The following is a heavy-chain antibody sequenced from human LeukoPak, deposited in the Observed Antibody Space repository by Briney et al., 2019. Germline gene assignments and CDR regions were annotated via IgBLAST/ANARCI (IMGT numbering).Heavy chain of an antibody. CDR2: IKGDESAK. Sequence: PGGSLRLSCAASGFTFSTYWMAWVRQAPGKGLEWVANIKGDESAKHQAASVKGRITISRDNLQNSVYLQMGSLRGEDTAVYYCARGVGGSLDYWGQGTLVTVSS. V-gene: IGHV3-7*01. J-gene: IGHJ4*02. D-gene: IGHD1-26*01. CDR3: ARGVGGSLDY. CDR1: GFTFSTYW.